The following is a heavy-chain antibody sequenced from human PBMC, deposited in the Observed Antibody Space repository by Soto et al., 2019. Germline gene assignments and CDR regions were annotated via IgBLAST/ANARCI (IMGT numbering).Heavy chain of an antibody. CDR2: INHSGST. CDR1: GGSFSGYY. CDR3: ARVGHYGYFQN. V-gene: IGHV4-34*01. J-gene: IGHJ1*01. D-gene: IGHD4-17*01. Sequence: SETLSLTCAVYGGSFSGYYWSWIRQPPGKGLEWIGEINHSGSTNYNPSLKSRVTISVDTSKNQFSLKLSSVTAADTAVYYCARVGHYGYFQNWGQGTLVTVSS.